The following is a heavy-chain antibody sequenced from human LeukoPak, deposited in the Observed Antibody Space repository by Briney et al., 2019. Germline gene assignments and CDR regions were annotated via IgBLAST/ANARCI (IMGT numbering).Heavy chain of an antibody. CDR2: IIPIFGTA. Sequence: AASVKVSCKASGGTFSSYAISWVRQAPGQGLEWMGGIIPIFGTANYAQKFQGRVTITTDESTSTAYMELSSLRSEDTAVYYCARVRAAYYYDSSGYYPNYYYYGMDVWGQGTTVTVSS. CDR3: ARVRAAYYYDSSGYYPNYYYYGMDV. J-gene: IGHJ6*02. V-gene: IGHV1-69*05. D-gene: IGHD3-22*01. CDR1: GGTFSSYA.